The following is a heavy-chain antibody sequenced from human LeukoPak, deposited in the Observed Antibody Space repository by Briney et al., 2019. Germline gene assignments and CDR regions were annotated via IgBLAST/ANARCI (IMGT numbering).Heavy chain of an antibody. V-gene: IGHV3-23*01. J-gene: IGHJ4*02. Sequence: PGGSLRLSCAASGFTFSTYAMSWVRQAPGKGLEWVSAISGSGGSTYYADSVKGRFTISRDNSKNTLYLQMNSLRAEDTAVYYCAKGGDAVTRITIFGVDIPFDYWGQGTLVTVSS. CDR2: ISGSGGST. D-gene: IGHD3-3*01. CDR3: AKGGDAVTRITIFGVDIPFDY. CDR1: GFTFSTYA.